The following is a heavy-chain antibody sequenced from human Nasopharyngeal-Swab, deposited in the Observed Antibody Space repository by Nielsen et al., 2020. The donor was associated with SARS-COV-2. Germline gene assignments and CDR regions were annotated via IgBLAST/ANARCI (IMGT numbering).Heavy chain of an antibody. Sequence: GESLKISCAASGFTFSSYGMHWVRQAPGKGLEWVAIIYYDGSKKYYADSVNGRFTISRDNSKNTLYLQMNSLRAEDTAVYYCASRVRGGRYFDYWGQGTLVTVSS. V-gene: IGHV3-33*01. CDR3: ASRVRGGRYFDY. CDR2: IYYDGSKK. J-gene: IGHJ4*02. D-gene: IGHD3-10*01. CDR1: GFTFSSYG.